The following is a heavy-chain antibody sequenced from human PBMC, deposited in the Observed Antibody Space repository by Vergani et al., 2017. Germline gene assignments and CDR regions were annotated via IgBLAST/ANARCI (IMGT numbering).Heavy chain of an antibody. V-gene: IGHV4-59*01. J-gene: IGHJ5*02. Sequence: QVQLQESGPGLVKPSETLSLTCTVSGGSISSYYWSWIRQPPGKGLEWVGNIYYSGSTNYNPSLKSRVTISIDTSKNQFSLKLSSVTAADTAVYYCARGGDWSWFDPWGQGTLVTVSS. CDR1: GGSISSYY. D-gene: IGHD3-3*01. CDR3: ARGGDWSWFDP. CDR2: IYYSGST.